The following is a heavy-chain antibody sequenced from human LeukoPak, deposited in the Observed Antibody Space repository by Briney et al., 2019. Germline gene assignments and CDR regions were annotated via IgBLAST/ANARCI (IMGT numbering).Heavy chain of an antibody. Sequence: PGGSLRLSCEASGFIFSNHAMSWVRQAPGKGLKWVSAISARDGRTYYADSVKGRFTISRDNSKNTLYLQMNSLRAEDTAVYYCAKGSSAGRPYYFDYWGQGTLVTVSS. V-gene: IGHV3-23*01. CDR2: ISARDGRT. CDR3: AKGSSAGRPYYFDY. J-gene: IGHJ4*02. CDR1: GFIFSNHA. D-gene: IGHD3-10*01.